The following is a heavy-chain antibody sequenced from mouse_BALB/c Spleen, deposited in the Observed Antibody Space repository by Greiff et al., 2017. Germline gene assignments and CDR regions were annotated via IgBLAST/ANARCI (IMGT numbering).Heavy chain of an antibody. CDR1: GFTFSSYW. CDR3: TAWYAMDY. CDR2: IRLKSDNYAT. V-gene: IGHV6-3*01. Sequence: EVKLMESGGGLVQPGGSMKLSCVASGFTFSSYWMSWVRQSPEKGLEWVAEIRLKSDNYATHYAESVKGKFTISRDDSKSRLYLQMNSLRAEDTGIYYCTAWYAMDYWGQGTSVTVSS. J-gene: IGHJ4*01.